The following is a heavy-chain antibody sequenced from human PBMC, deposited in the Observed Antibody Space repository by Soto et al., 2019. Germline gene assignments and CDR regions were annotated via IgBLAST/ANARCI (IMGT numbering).Heavy chain of an antibody. J-gene: IGHJ6*03. CDR3: ARTVLGPDLLADSFVDYYYYMDV. CDR1: GFSIINFY. CDR2: VYYTGST. D-gene: IGHD3-9*01. Sequence: LETLSLTCTFSGFSIINFYWTLIRQPPGQGREWLGYVYYTGSTSYNPSLKRRVTFSADSSRGQFSLRLNSVTAADTAVYYCARTVLGPDLLADSFVDYYYYMDVWGQGTTVTVSS. V-gene: IGHV4-59*08.